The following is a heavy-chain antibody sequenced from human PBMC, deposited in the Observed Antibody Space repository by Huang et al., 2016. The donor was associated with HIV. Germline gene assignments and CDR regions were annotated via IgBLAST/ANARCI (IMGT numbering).Heavy chain of an antibody. CDR1: GYTFTSYY. J-gene: IGHJ4*02. Sequence: QVQLVQSGAEVKKPGASVKVSCKASGYTFTSYYMHWVRQAPGQGLEWMGIINPSGGSTNDAQKFQGRVTMTRDTSTSTVYMELSSLRSEDTAVYYCARVSSYGYFDYWGQGTLVTVSS. CDR2: INPSGGST. CDR3: ARVSSYGYFDY. V-gene: IGHV1-46*01. D-gene: IGHD3-3*02.